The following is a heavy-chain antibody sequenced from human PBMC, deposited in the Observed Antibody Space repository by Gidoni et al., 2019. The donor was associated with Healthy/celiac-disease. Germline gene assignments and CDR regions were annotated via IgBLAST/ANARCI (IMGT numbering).Heavy chain of an antibody. CDR2: ISGSGGST. Sequence: EVQLLESGGGLVQPGGSLRLSCAASGFTFSSYAMSWVRQAPGKGLEWVSAISGSGGSTYYADSVKGRFTISRDNSKNTLYLQMNSLRAEDTAVYYCAKDLVVGATAMDAFDIWGQGTMVTVSS. CDR1: GFTFSSYA. V-gene: IGHV3-23*01. D-gene: IGHD1-26*01. J-gene: IGHJ3*02. CDR3: AKDLVVGATAMDAFDI.